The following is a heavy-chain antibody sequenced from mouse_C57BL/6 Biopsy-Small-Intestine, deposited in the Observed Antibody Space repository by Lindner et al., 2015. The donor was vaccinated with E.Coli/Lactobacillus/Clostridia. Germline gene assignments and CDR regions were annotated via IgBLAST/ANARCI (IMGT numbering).Heavy chain of an antibody. Sequence: SVKVSCKASAYTFSSYAINWVRQAPGQGLEWLGWISGYNGETIYAQKFQGRVTMTTDTSTSTAYMEPRSLRSDDTAVYYCARDLEGQIVVVTAISHYGMDVWGQGTTVTVSS. CDR1: AYTFSSYA. CDR3: ARDLEGQIVVVTAISHYGMDV. CDR2: ISGYNGET. J-gene: IGHJ1*01. V-gene: IGHV1-4*01. D-gene: IGHD2-13*01.